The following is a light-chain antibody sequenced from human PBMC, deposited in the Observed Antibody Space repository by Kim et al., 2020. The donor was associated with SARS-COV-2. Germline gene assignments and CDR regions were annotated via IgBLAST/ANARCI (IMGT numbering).Light chain of an antibody. V-gene: IGKV3-20*01. CDR1: QSVTSNY. CDR2: GAS. Sequence: EFVLTQSPGTLSLSPGERATLSCRASQSVTSNYLAWYQQKTGQAPRLLIYGASTRATGIPDRFSGSGSGTDFTLTISGLEPEDFAVYYCHQYGDSPGTFGRGTKLEI. CDR3: HQYGDSPGT. J-gene: IGKJ4*02.